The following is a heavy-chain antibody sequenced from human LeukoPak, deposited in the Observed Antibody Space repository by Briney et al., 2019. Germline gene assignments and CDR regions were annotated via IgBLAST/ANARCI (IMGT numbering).Heavy chain of an antibody. J-gene: IGHJ5*02. Sequence: ASVKVSCKASGYTFTGYYMHWVRQAPGQGLEWMGWINPNSGGTNYAQKFQGRVTMTRDTSISTAYIALSRLRSDDTAVYYCARASFYYYDSSGSNWFDPWGQGTLVTVSS. CDR1: GYTFTGYY. D-gene: IGHD3-22*01. V-gene: IGHV1-2*02. CDR3: ARASFYYYDSSGSNWFDP. CDR2: INPNSGGT.